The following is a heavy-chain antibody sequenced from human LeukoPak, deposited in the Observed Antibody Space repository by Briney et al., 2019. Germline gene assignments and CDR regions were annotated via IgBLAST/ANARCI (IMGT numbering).Heavy chain of an antibody. CDR2: TYYSGRT. Sequence: SETLSLTCTVSGGSISSGGYYWSWIRQHPGKGLEWIGYTYYSGRTNYNPSLKSRVTISVDTSKNQFSLKLGSVTAADTAVYYCARYSDYDGVDYWGQGTLVTVSS. V-gene: IGHV4-31*03. D-gene: IGHD5-12*01. J-gene: IGHJ4*02. CDR3: ARYSDYDGVDY. CDR1: GGSISSGGYY.